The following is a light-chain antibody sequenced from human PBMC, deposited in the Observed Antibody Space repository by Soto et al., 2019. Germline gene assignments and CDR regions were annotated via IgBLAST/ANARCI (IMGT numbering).Light chain of an antibody. Sequence: EIVLTQSPGTLSLSPGERATLSCRATQSVNSNYLAWYQQKLGQAPRLLIYGASSRPTGIPDRFSGSGSGTDFTLTINRLEPEDFAVYYCHQYGGSPLTFGGGTKVEI. CDR2: GAS. V-gene: IGKV3-20*01. CDR3: HQYGGSPLT. CDR1: QSVNSNY. J-gene: IGKJ4*01.